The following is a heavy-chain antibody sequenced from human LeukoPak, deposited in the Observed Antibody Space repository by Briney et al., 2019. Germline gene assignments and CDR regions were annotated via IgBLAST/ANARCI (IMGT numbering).Heavy chain of an antibody. D-gene: IGHD5-18*01. J-gene: IGHJ6*02. Sequence: ASVKVSCKAPGYTFTGYYMHWVRQAPGQGLEWMGWINPNSGGTNYAQKFQGRVTMTRGTSISTAYMELSRLRSDDTAVYYCARAVDTAMETGYYGMDVWGQGTTVTVSS. CDR3: ARAVDTAMETGYYGMDV. V-gene: IGHV1-2*02. CDR1: GYTFTGYY. CDR2: INPNSGGT.